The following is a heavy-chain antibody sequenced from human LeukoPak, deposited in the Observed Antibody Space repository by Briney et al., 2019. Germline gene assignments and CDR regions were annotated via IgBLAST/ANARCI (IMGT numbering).Heavy chain of an antibody. J-gene: IGHJ4*02. Sequence: GGSLRLSCAASGFIFSGYSMSWVRQAPGKGLEWVSSISSSSSYIHYADSVKGRFTISRDNAKNSLYLQMNSLRAEDTAVYYCARDQNWNYYDYWGQGTLVTVSS. CDR3: ARDQNWNYYDY. D-gene: IGHD1-1*01. CDR2: ISSSSSYI. CDR1: GFIFSGYS. V-gene: IGHV3-21*01.